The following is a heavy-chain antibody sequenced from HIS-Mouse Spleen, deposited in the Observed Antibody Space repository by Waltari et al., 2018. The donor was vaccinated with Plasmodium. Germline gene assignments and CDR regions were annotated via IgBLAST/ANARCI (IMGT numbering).Heavy chain of an antibody. Sequence: QLQLQESGPGLVKPSETLSLTCTVSDGSISRLSYYWGWIRQPPGKGLEWIGSIYYSGSTYYNPSLKSRVTISVDTSKNQFSLKLSSVTAADTAVYYCARRGGSYYYFDYWGQGTLVTVSS. CDR1: DGSISRLSYY. V-gene: IGHV4-39*01. D-gene: IGHD1-26*01. J-gene: IGHJ4*02. CDR3: ARRGGSYYYFDY. CDR2: IYYSGST.